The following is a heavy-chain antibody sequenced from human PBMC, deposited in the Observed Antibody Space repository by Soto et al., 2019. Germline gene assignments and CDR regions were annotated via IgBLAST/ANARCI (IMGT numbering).Heavy chain of an antibody. V-gene: IGHV4-59*01. J-gene: IGHJ3*02. CDR3: ARAPRQWLTTSGAFDI. Sequence: SETLSLTCTVSGGSISSYYWSWIRQPPGKGLEWIGYIYYSGSTNYNPSLKSRVTISVDTSKNQFSLKLSSVTAADTAVYYCARAPRQWLTTSGAFDIWGQGTMVTVSS. CDR2: IYYSGST. D-gene: IGHD6-19*01. CDR1: GGSISSYY.